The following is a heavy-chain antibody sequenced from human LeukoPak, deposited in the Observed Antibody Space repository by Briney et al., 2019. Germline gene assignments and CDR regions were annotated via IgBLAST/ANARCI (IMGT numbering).Heavy chain of an antibody. D-gene: IGHD5-24*01. CDR3: ARAEHEQLIDY. CDR2: ISAYNGNT. CDR1: GYTFTSYG. J-gene: IGHJ4*02. Sequence: ASVKVSCXASGYTFTSYGISWVRQAHGQGLEWMGWISAYNGNTNYAQKPQGRVTMTTDTSTSTAYMELRSLRSDDTAVYYCARAEHEQLIDYWGQGTLVTVSS. V-gene: IGHV1-18*01.